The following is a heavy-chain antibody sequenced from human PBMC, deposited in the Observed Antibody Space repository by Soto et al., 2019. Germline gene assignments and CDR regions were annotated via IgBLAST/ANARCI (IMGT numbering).Heavy chain of an antibody. D-gene: IGHD3-3*01. V-gene: IGHV3-33*01. J-gene: IGHJ4*02. Sequence: GGSLRLSCAASGFTFSSYGMHWVRQAPGKGLEWVAVIWYDGSNKYYADSVKGRFTISRDNSKNTLYLQMNSLRAEDTAVYYCARERSTIFGVVLYYFDYWGQGTLVTVSS. CDR2: IWYDGSNK. CDR1: GFTFSSYG. CDR3: ARERSTIFGVVLYYFDY.